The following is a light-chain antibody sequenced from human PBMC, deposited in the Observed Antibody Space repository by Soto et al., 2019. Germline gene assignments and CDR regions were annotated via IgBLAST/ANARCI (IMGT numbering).Light chain of an antibody. J-gene: IGLJ3*02. CDR2: EVS. V-gene: IGLV2-8*01. Sequence: QSALTQPASVSGSPGQSITISCTGTSSDVGGYNYVSWYQQHPGKAPKLMIYEVSKRPSGVPDRCSGSTSGNTASLTVSGLQADDEADYYCNSYAGSNNWVFGGGTKLTVL. CDR1: SSDVGGYNY. CDR3: NSYAGSNNWV.